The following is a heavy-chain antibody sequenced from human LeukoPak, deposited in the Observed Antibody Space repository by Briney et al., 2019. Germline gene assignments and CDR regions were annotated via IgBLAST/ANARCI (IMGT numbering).Heavy chain of an antibody. Sequence: PGGSLRLSCAASGFTFSSYWMNWVRQAPGKGLEWVANVKPDGSGTYYVDSVKGRFTISRDNAKNSLYLQMNNLRVEDTAMYYCAGGTGFIIKDWGQGTLVTVSS. CDR3: AGGTGFIIKD. V-gene: IGHV3-7*03. CDR2: VKPDGSGT. CDR1: GFTFSSYW. D-gene: IGHD3-9*01. J-gene: IGHJ4*02.